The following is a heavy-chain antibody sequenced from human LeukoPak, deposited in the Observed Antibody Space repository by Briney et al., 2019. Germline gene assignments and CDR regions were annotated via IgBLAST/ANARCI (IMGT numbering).Heavy chain of an antibody. J-gene: IGHJ4*02. V-gene: IGHV3-74*01. CDR3: ATITRAEPVDN. CDR1: GFTFSNYW. D-gene: IGHD1-14*01. Sequence: GGSLRLSCVASGFTFSNYWMHWVRHAPGKGLVWVSLINPDGSVTFHADSVKGRFTTSRDNAKNTLYLQMNSLRAEDTAVYYCATITRAEPVDNWGQGTLVTVSS. CDR2: INPDGSVT.